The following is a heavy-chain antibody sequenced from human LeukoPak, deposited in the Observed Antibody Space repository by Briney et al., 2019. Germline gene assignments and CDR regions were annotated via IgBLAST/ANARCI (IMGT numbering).Heavy chain of an antibody. D-gene: IGHD7-27*01. CDR2: ISSSSSYI. J-gene: IGHJ4*02. V-gene: IGHV3-21*01. CDR3: AKGRGGSSNWGSDY. Sequence: PGGSLRLSCEASGFTFSSYSMNWVRQAPGKGVEWVSSISSSSSYIYYADSVKGRFTISRDNAKNSLYLQMNSLTVEDTAVYYCAKGRGGSSNWGSDYWGQGTQVTVSS. CDR1: GFTFSSYS.